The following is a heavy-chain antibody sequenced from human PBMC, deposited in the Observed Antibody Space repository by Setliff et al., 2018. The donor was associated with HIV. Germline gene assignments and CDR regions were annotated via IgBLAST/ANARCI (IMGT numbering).Heavy chain of an antibody. CDR3: ARAFRPNDAFDT. CDR2: FSFSADN. Sequence: TLSLTCTVSGVSISRYYWNWIRQPPGKGLEWIGYFSFSADNKYNPSLQSRVAISGDTSNNQFSLTLNSLTAADTALYSCARAFRPNDAFDTWGQGTMVTVSS. J-gene: IGHJ3*02. CDR1: GVSISRYY. V-gene: IGHV4-59*01.